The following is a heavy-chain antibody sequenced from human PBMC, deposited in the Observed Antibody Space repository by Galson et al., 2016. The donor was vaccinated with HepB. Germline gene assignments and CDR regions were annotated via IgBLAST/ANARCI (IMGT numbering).Heavy chain of an antibody. J-gene: IGHJ4*02. Sequence: SLRLSCAASGFNFDNYAMGWVRQAPGKGLEWVSSVSGSGESTFYTDSGRGRFTVSRDKSKNTLYLHMIGLRAEDTALYYCAKGRSVVVIPYFDSWGQGTLVSVSS. D-gene: IGHD2-21*01. CDR3: AKGRSVVVIPYFDS. V-gene: IGHV3-23*01. CDR2: VSGSGEST. CDR1: GFNFDNYA.